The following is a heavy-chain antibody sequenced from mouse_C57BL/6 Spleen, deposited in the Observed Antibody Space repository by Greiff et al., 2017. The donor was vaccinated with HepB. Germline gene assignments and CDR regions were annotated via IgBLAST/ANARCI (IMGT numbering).Heavy chain of an antibody. CDR3: ARYYYGSSRAMDY. V-gene: IGHV1-7*01. CDR1: GYTFTSYW. J-gene: IGHJ4*01. CDR2: INPSSGYT. Sequence: VKLVESGAELAKPGASVKLSCKASGYTFTSYWMHWVKQRPGQGLEWIGYINPSSGYTKYNQKFKDKATLTADKSSSTAYMQLSSLTYEDSAVYYCARYYYGSSRAMDYWGQGTSVTVSS. D-gene: IGHD1-1*01.